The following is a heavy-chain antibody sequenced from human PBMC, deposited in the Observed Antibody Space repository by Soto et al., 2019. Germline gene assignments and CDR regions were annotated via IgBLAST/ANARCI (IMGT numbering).Heavy chain of an antibody. CDR3: AGGPSVTGSFFDS. D-gene: IGHD6-19*01. V-gene: IGHV4-31*03. J-gene: IGHJ4*02. CDR1: GGSISSGDYY. Sequence: TLSLTCTVSGGSISSGDYYWSWIRQHPGKGLEWIGYIYYSGSTYYNPSLKSRVTISVDTSKNQFSLQLNSVTPEDTAVYFCAGGPSVTGSFFDSWGQGTLVTVSS. CDR2: IYYSGST.